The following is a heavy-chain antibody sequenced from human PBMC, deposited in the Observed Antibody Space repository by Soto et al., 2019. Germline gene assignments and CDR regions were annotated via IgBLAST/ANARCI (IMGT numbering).Heavy chain of an antibody. CDR3: ARGQVVAAQH. J-gene: IGHJ4*02. D-gene: IGHD2-15*01. Sequence: SETLSLTCTVSGGSMSNYYWNWIRQPPGKGLEWIGYIYYRGSTNYNPSLKGRVTISLDTSKNQFSLKLSSVTAAYTDVYYCARGQVVAAQHWGQGNLVTVSS. CDR2: IYYRGST. CDR1: GGSMSNYY. V-gene: IGHV4-59*12.